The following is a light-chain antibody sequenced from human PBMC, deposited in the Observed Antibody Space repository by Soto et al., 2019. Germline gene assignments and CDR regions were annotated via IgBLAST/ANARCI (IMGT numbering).Light chain of an antibody. CDR2: DAS. V-gene: IGKV1-5*01. CDR3: QQYHTWVT. Sequence: DIQMTQSPSTLSASVGARVTITCRSSQNVDKWLAWYQQKPGKAPKLLIYDASTLESGVPSRFSGGRSGTEFTLTVSSLQPDDFASYDCQQYHTWVTFGQGTKVDFK. CDR1: QNVDKW. J-gene: IGKJ1*01.